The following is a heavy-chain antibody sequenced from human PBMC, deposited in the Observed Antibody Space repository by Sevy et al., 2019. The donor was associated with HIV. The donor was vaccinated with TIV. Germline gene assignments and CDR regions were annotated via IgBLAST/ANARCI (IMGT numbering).Heavy chain of an antibody. D-gene: IGHD3-9*01. Sequence: GGSLRLSCTASGLKFDDYAMHWVRQPPGKGLEWVSCITWDGGRTGYADSVKGRFIISRDNTKSSLYLQMNSLRAEDTALYYCAKYLRRGDILTGYLNYWGQGILVTVSS. J-gene: IGHJ4*02. CDR1: GLKFDDYA. CDR2: ITWDGGRT. CDR3: AKYLRRGDILTGYLNY. V-gene: IGHV3-9*01.